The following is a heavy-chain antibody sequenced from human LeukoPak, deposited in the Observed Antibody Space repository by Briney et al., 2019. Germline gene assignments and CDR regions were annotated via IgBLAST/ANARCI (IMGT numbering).Heavy chain of an antibody. CDR2: ISTSNGNT. D-gene: IGHD1-14*01. CDR1: GYTFMNYD. Sequence: ASVKVSCKASGYTFMNYDISWVRQAPGRGLEWMGRISTSNGNTDYAQKFQGRVTMTTDTSTSTVFMELRSLRLDDTAVYYCARDPYHRMGPPLDLWGQGTLVIVSS. J-gene: IGHJ5*02. CDR3: ARDPYHRMGPPLDL. V-gene: IGHV1-18*01.